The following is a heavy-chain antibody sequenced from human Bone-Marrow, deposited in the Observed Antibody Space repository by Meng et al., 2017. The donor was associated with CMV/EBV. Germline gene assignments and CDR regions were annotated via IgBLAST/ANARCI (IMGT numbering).Heavy chain of an antibody. D-gene: IGHD6-6*01. CDR2: INHSGGT. CDR1: GGSFSGYY. CDR3: ARGTIAPRLQH. J-gene: IGHJ1*01. V-gene: IGHV4-34*01. Sequence: SETLSLTCAVYGGSFSGYYWTWIRQPPGKGLEWIGEINHSGGTDYNPSLKSRVTISVDTSKNQFSLKLNSVTAADTAAYYCARGTIAPRLQHWGQGSLVAVSS.